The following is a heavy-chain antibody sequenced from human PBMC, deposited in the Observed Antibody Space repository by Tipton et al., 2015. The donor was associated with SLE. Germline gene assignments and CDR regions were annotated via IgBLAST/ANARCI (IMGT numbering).Heavy chain of an antibody. V-gene: IGHV3-20*04. CDR2: INWNGDST. CDR1: GFTFDDYG. CDR3: ARGGLGVSYYYYMDV. Sequence: SLRLSCAASGFTFDDYGMSWVRQAPGKGLEWVSHINWNGDSTGYADSVKGRFTISRDNTKNFLYLQMNSPRVEDTALYYCARGGLGVSYYYYMDVWGKGTTVTVSS. D-gene: IGHD1-26*01. J-gene: IGHJ6*03.